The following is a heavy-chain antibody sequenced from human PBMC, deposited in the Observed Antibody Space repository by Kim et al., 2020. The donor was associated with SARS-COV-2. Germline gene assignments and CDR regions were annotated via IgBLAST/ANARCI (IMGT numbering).Heavy chain of an antibody. Sequence: GGSLRLSCAASGFTFSSYAMSWVRQAPGKGLEWVSAISGSGGSTYYADSVKGRFTISRDNSKNTLYLQMNSLRAEDTAVYYCATTPSSSSVSADYYYYYGMDVWGQGTTVTVSS. CDR2: ISGSGGST. D-gene: IGHD6-6*01. CDR3: ATTPSSSSVSADYYYYYGMDV. CDR1: GFTFSSYA. V-gene: IGHV3-23*01. J-gene: IGHJ6*02.